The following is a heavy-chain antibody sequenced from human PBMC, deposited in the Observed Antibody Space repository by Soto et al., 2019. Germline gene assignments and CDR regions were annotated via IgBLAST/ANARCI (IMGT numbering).Heavy chain of an antibody. CDR2: INAGNGNT. Sequence: ASLKVSCKSSVYTFPSCAMHCVSPSPVQRLEWMGWINAGNGNTKYSPTFQGRVTITRDTSTSTAYMELSSLRSEDMAVYYCARGSRWELSDYWGQGTLVTVS. CDR1: VYTFPSCA. J-gene: IGHJ4*02. CDR3: ARGSRWELSDY. V-gene: IGHV1-3*03. D-gene: IGHD1-26*01.